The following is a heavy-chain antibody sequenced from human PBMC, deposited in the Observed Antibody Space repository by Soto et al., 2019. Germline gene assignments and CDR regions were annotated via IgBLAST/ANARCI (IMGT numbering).Heavy chain of an antibody. CDR1: GFTFDDFA. CDR2: MSWNRGSI. V-gene: IGHV3-9*01. CDR3: AKDISLGELSAPDH. D-gene: IGHD3-16*02. J-gene: IGHJ4*02. Sequence: GGSLRLSCVASGFTFDDFAMHWVQQAPGKGLEWVSGMSWNRGSIVYADSVKGRFTISRDNAKNSLYLQMNSLRPEDTALYYCAKDISLGELSAPDHWGQGTLVTVSS.